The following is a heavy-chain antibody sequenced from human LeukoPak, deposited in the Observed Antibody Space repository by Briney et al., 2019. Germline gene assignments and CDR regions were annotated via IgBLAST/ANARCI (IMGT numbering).Heavy chain of an antibody. CDR3: AKDLDYTTYGYYFDY. D-gene: IGHD4-11*01. CDR2: ISYDGSNK. Sequence: GGSLRLSCAASGFTFSSYGMHWVRQAPGKGLEWVAVISYDGSNKYYADSVKGRFTISRDYSKNTLYLQMNSLRAEDTAVYYCAKDLDYTTYGYYFDYWGQGTLVTVSS. CDR1: GFTFSSYG. V-gene: IGHV3-30*18. J-gene: IGHJ4*02.